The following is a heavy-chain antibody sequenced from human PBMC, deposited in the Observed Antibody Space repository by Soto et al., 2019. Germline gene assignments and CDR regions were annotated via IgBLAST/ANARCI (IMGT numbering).Heavy chain of an antibody. J-gene: IGHJ6*03. Sequence: ASVKVSCKASGYTFTSYDINWVRQATGQGLEWMGWMNPNSGNTGYAQKFQGRVTMTRNTSISTAYMELSSLRSEDTAVYYCAREGHSSSPYYYYYYMDGWGKGTTVTVSS. CDR1: GYTFTSYD. CDR2: MNPNSGNT. V-gene: IGHV1-8*01. D-gene: IGHD6-6*01. CDR3: AREGHSSSPYYYYYYMDG.